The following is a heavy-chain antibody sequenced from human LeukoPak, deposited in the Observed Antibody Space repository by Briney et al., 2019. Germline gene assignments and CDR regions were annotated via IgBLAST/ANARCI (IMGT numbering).Heavy chain of an antibody. CDR1: GYTFTSFG. J-gene: IGHJ4*02. Sequence: ASVKVSCKASGYTFTSFGITWMRQAPGQGLEWMGWISAYNGNTNYAQKLQGRVTVTTDTSTTTAYMELRSLRSDDTAVYYCARDLAGAATGTIPLFDYWGQGTLVIVSS. CDR3: ARDLAGAATGTIPLFDY. CDR2: ISAYNGNT. V-gene: IGHV1-18*01. D-gene: IGHD6-13*01.